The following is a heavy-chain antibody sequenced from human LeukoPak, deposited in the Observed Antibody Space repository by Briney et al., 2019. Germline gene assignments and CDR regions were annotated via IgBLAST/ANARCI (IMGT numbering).Heavy chain of an antibody. D-gene: IGHD3-9*01. V-gene: IGHV3-7*01. J-gene: IGHJ3*01. CDR3: ARPGYTAAYDL. CDR1: GFIISGDS. CDR2: MKGDGSEK. Sequence: GGSLRLSCAASGFIISGDSMNWVRQAPGKGLEWVANMKGDGSEKHYVDSVKGRFTISRDNAKNSLYLQMNSLRAEDTAVYYCARPGYTAAYDLWGQGTMVTVSS.